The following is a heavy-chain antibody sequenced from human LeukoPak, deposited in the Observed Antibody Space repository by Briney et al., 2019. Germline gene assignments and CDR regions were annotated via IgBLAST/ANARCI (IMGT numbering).Heavy chain of an antibody. V-gene: IGHV4-38-2*01. CDR2: IYYSGST. D-gene: IGHD3-22*01. Sequence: PSETLSLTCAVSGYSISSGYYWGWIRQPPGKGLEWIGTIYYSGSTYYNPSLKGRVTISVDTSKNQFSLKLSSVTAADTAVYYCTCGYYSRGDYWGQGTLVTVSS. J-gene: IGHJ4*02. CDR1: GYSISSGYY. CDR3: TCGYYSRGDY.